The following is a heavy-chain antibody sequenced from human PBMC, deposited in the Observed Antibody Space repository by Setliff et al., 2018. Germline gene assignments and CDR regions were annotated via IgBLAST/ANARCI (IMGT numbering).Heavy chain of an antibody. CDR2: TSGSGGST. D-gene: IGHD2-2*01. V-gene: IGHV3-23*01. Sequence: GGSLRLSCAASGFTFSSYAMSWVRQAPGKGLEWVSATSGSGGSTYYADSVKGRFTISRDNSKNTLYLQMNSLRAEDTAVYYCAKARIIVVVPAYFDYWGQGTLVTVSS. J-gene: IGHJ4*02. CDR1: GFTFSSYA. CDR3: AKARIIVVVPAYFDY.